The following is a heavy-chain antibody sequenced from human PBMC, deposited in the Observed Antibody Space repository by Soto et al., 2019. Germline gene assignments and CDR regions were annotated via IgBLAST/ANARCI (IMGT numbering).Heavy chain of an antibody. CDR3: ARGRPGTTEIDY. Sequence: ASVKVSCKASGYTFTSYDINCVRQATGQGLEWMGWMNPNSGSTGYAQKFQGRVTMTRNTSISTAYMELSSLRSEDTAVYYCARGRPGTTEIDYWGQGTLVTVSS. CDR1: GYTFTSYD. D-gene: IGHD1-7*01. J-gene: IGHJ4*02. CDR2: MNPNSGST. V-gene: IGHV1-8*01.